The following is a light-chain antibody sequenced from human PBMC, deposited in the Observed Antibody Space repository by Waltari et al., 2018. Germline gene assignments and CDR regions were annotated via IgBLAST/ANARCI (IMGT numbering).Light chain of an antibody. CDR3: AAWDDSLKVGV. CDR2: SNN. J-gene: IGLJ3*02. V-gene: IGLV1-44*01. CDR1: SSNIGSNT. Sequence: QSVLTQPPSASGTPGQRVTISCSGSSSNIGSNTVNWYQQLPGTAPKLLIYSNNQRPSGVPDRFSGSKSGTSASLAIIGLQSEDEADYYCAAWDDSLKVGVFGGGTKLTVL.